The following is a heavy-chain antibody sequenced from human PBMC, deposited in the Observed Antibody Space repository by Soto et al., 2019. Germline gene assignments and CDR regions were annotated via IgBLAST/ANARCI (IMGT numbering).Heavy chain of an antibody. CDR3: ARDRDQWDQTYCDS. J-gene: IGHJ4*02. CDR2: ISAHRGNT. Sequence: ASVKVSCRASGDTYSSYGISWVRQAPGQGLEWMGWISAHRGNTNYAQKFRGRVTMTTDTATSTVYMELRSLREDDTAVYYCARDRDQWDQTYCDSWGQGTLVTVSS. CDR1: GDTYSSYG. D-gene: IGHD1-26*01. V-gene: IGHV1-18*01.